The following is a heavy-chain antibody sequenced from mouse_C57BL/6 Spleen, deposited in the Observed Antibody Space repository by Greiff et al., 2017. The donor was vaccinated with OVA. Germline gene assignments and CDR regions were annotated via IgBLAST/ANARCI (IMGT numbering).Heavy chain of an antibody. Sequence: QVQLQQPGAELVKPGASVKLSCKASGYTFTSYWMHWVKQRPGRGLEWIGRIDPNSGGTKYNEKFKSQATLTVDKPSSTSYMQLSSLTSEDSAVYYCARHNYYGSSGDAMDYWGQGTSVTVSS. CDR1: GYTFTSYW. J-gene: IGHJ4*01. D-gene: IGHD1-1*01. V-gene: IGHV1-72*01. CDR3: ARHNYYGSSGDAMDY. CDR2: IDPNSGGT.